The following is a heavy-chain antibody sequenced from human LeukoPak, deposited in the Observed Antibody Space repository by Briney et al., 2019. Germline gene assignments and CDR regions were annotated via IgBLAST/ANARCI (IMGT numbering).Heavy chain of an antibody. CDR3: ARGGRAAEYFQH. J-gene: IGHJ1*01. Sequence: ASVKVSCKASGGTFSSYAISWVRQAPGQGLEWMGWLNPNTGGTNYAQKFQGRVTMTRDTSIGTAYMELTRLTSDDTAVYYCARGGRAAEYFQHWGQGTLVTVSS. V-gene: IGHV1-2*02. CDR2: LNPNTGGT. D-gene: IGHD1-26*01. CDR1: GGTFSSYA.